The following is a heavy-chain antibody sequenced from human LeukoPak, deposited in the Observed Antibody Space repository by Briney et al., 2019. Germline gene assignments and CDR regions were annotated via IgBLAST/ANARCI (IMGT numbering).Heavy chain of an antibody. CDR2: ISSSSSYT. CDR3: TRVGYIDEGIDY. V-gene: IGHV3-11*06. J-gene: IGHJ4*02. D-gene: IGHD5-24*01. CDR1: GFTFSDYY. Sequence: GGSLRLSCAASGFTFSDYYMSWIRQAPGKGLEWVSYISSSSSYTNYADSVKGRFTISRDNAKNSLYLQMNSLRAEDTAIYYCTRVGYIDEGIDYWGQGTLVTVSS.